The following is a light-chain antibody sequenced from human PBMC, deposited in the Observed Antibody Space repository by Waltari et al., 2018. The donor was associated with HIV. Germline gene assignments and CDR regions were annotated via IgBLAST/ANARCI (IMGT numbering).Light chain of an antibody. CDR3: QLHSSTIT. J-gene: IGKJ5*01. Sequence: IVLTQSPGTLSLSPGERASLSCRASQSVSSPYIAWYQPKPGQAPRLLIYGASPRTTDIPDRVSGSGSGTDFTLTINRLEPEDFGVYFCQLHSSTITFGQGTRLDIK. V-gene: IGKV3-20*01. CDR1: QSVSSPY. CDR2: GAS.